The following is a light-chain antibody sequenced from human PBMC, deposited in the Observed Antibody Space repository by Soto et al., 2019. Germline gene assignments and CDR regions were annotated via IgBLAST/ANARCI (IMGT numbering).Light chain of an antibody. J-gene: IGKJ1*01. V-gene: IGKV1-17*01. CDR1: QGIRSE. CDR2: AGS. CDR3: VQHYDYPPT. Sequence: DIQMTQSPSSLSASVGDRVTITCRASQGIRSELGWWQQKPAKAPNRLIYAGSNTQSGVPSSFCGSRAGTEFTPPISSLQAEDYSTYYCVQHYDYPPTFGQGTKVEI.